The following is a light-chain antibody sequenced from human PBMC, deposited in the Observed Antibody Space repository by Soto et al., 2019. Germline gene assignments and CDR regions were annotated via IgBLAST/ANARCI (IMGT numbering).Light chain of an antibody. J-gene: IGKJ3*01. CDR1: QGISNY. CDR3: QKYNSVPFT. Sequence: DIQMTQSPPSLSASVGDRVTITCRASQGISNYLAWYQQKPGKVPKLLIYAASTLQSGVPSRFSASGSGTYFTLTISSLQPEDVATYYCQKYNSVPFTFAPGTKVEIK. CDR2: AAS. V-gene: IGKV1-27*01.